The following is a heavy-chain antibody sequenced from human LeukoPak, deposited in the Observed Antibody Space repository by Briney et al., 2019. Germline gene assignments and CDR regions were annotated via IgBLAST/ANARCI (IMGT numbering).Heavy chain of an antibody. CDR2: INTNTGNP. V-gene: IGHV7-4-1*02. CDR1: GYTFTSYT. J-gene: IGHJ4*02. D-gene: IGHD3-22*01. CDR3: AREATRWSSGILDY. Sequence: ASVKVSCKASGYTFTSYTMNWVRQAPGQGLEWMGWINTNTGNPTYAQGFTGRFVFSLDTSVSTAYLQISSLKAEDTAVYCCAREATRWSSGILDYWGQGTLVTVSS.